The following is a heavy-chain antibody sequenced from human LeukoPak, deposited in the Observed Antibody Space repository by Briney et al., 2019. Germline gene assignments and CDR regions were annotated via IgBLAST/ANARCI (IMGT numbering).Heavy chain of an antibody. CDR3: ARDRGSTTMDV. V-gene: IGHV1-46*01. Sequence: ASVKVSCKASGYTFTSYYMHWVRQAPGQGLEWMGIINPSGGSTSYAQKFQGRVTMTRDMSTSTVYIELSSLRSEDTAVYYCARDRGSTTMDVWGKGTTVTVSS. CDR1: GYTFTSYY. D-gene: IGHD1-26*01. J-gene: IGHJ6*04. CDR2: INPSGGST.